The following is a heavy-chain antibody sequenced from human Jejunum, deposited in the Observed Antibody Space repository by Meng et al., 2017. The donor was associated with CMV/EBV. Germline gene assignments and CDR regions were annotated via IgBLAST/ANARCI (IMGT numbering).Heavy chain of an antibody. CDR3: AGGGPAIYSPFDP. CDR2: ISSSGGSI. V-gene: IGHV3-23*01. D-gene: IGHD2-21*01. Sequence: ASGSTFNNYPMSWVRQAPGRGLEWVSGISSSGGSIYDADSVKGRFRISRDNSKNTLYLQMMSLRAEDTAVYYCAGGGPAIYSPFDPWGQGTLVTVSS. CDR1: GSTFNNYP. J-gene: IGHJ5*02.